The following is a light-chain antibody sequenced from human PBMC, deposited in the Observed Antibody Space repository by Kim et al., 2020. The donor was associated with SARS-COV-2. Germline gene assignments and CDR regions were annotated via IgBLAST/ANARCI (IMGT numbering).Light chain of an antibody. CDR3: QQYAYWRA. J-gene: IGKJ5*01. CDR2: GAS. Sequence: EIVMTQSPATLSLSPGERATLSCRASQSISSNLAWYQQKPGQAPRVLIYGASARATCIPARFSGSGSGTEFTLTISNLQSEDFAVYYCQQYAYWRAFGQGTRLEIK. CDR1: QSISSN. V-gene: IGKV3-15*01.